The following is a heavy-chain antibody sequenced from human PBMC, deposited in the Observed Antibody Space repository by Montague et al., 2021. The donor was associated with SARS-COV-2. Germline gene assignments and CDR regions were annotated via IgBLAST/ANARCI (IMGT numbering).Heavy chain of an antibody. J-gene: IGHJ3*02. CDR1: ASTDSSRSFP. V-gene: IGHV4-39*01. Sequence: SETLSLTCTVSASTDSSRSFPRASSRQHPAKGPAGIGCLYYTYFPYYNPLSRSRVTISVDTSKNQFSLKLSSVTAADTAVHYCARHITGSGNAFDIWGQGTIVSVA. D-gene: IGHD3-10*01. CDR2: LYYTYFP. CDR3: ARHITGSGNAFDI.